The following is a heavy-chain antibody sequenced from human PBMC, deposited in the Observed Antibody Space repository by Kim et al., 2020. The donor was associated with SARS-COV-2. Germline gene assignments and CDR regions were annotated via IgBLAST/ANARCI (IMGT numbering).Heavy chain of an antibody. V-gene: IGHV3-66*01. CDR2: IYSGGST. CDR1: GFTVSSNY. Sequence: GGSLRLSCAASGFTVSSNYMSWVRQAPGKGLEWVSVIYSGGSTYYADSVKGRFTISRDNSKNTLYLQMNSLRAEDTAVYYCARDLDSSSSFAQTEKTDYWGQGTLVTVSS. J-gene: IGHJ4*02. CDR3: ARDLDSSSSFAQTEKTDY. D-gene: IGHD6-6*01.